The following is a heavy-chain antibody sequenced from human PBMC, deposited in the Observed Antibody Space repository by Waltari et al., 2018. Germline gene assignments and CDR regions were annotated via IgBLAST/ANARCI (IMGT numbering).Heavy chain of an antibody. D-gene: IGHD3-10*01. CDR2: MNLNSGNT. CDR1: GYTFTSYD. CDR3: ARTPYMVRGVSYYYYYYMDV. Sequence: QVQLVQSGAEVKKPGASVKVSCKASGYTFTSYDINWVRQATGQGLEWMGWMNLNSGNTGYAQKFQGRVTITRNTSISTAYMELSSLRSEDTAVYYCARTPYMVRGVSYYYYYYMDVWGKGTTVTVSS. J-gene: IGHJ6*03. V-gene: IGHV1-8*03.